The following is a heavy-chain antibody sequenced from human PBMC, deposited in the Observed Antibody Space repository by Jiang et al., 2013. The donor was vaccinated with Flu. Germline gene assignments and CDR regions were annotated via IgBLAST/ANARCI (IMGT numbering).Heavy chain of an antibody. J-gene: IGHJ5*02. CDR3: ARGSGKGDRNNWFDP. CDR1: GFTFSSYS. V-gene: IGHV3-21*01. Sequence: VQLVESGGGLVKPGGSLRLSCAASGFTFSSYSMNWVRQAPGKGLEWVSSISSSSSYIYYADSVKGRFTISRDNAKNSLYLQMNSLRAEDTAVYYCARGSGKGDRNNWFDPWAREPWSPSPQ. CDR2: ISSSSSYI. D-gene: IGHD2-15*01.